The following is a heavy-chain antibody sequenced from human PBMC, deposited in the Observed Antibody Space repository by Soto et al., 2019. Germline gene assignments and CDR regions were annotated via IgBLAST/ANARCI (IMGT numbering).Heavy chain of an antibody. V-gene: IGHV1-46*03. D-gene: IGHD1-20*01. CDR2: INPSGGST. Sequence: ASVKVSCKASGYTFTSYYMHWVRQAPGQGLEWVGIINPSGGSTSYAQKFQGRVTMTRDTSTSTVYMELSSLRSEDTAVYYCAREGGITGTPFDPWGQGTLVTVPS. CDR1: GYTFTSYY. J-gene: IGHJ5*02. CDR3: AREGGITGTPFDP.